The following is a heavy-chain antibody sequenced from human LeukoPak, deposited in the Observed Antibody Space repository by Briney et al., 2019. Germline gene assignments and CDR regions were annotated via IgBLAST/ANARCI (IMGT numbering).Heavy chain of an antibody. D-gene: IGHD6-19*01. V-gene: IGHV3-7*01. J-gene: IGHJ4*02. CDR1: GFTSSSYW. CDR2: IKQDDNEK. CDR3: AKERGAEAGTVYFDY. Sequence: GGSLRLSCAASGFTSSSYWMSWVRPAPGRGREWVGNIKQDDNEKYYVTSVKGRFTISRDNSKNTLYLQMNSLRTEDTAVYSCAKERGAEAGTVYFDYWGQGTLVTVSS.